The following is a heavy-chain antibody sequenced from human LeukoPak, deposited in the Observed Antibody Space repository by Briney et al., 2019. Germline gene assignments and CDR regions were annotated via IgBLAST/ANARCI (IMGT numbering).Heavy chain of an antibody. J-gene: IGHJ3*01. CDR3: ARDMQLST. D-gene: IGHD3-16*02. V-gene: IGHV3-23*01. Sequence: PGGPLRLSCAASGFTFSGSAMSWVRQAPGEGLEWVSLITYSRANSYYTDSVRGRFTISRDNSKDTLFLQMNSLRAEDTAIYYCARDMQLSTWGLGTMVTVSS. CDR2: ITYSRANS. CDR1: GFTFSGSA.